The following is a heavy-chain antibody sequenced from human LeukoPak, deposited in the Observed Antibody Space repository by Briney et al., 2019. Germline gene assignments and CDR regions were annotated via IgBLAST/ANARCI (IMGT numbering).Heavy chain of an antibody. Sequence: GGSLRLSCAASGFTFSSYAMSWVRKPPGKGREWASAFSGSGGSTYYAESVKGRFTISRDNSNNTLYLQMNSLRAEDTAVYYCAKVGSGWYTYYYFDYWVQGTLGTVSS. CDR1: GFTFSSYA. CDR3: AKVGSGWYTYYYFDY. CDR2: FSGSGGST. J-gene: IGHJ4*02. V-gene: IGHV3-23*01. D-gene: IGHD6-19*01.